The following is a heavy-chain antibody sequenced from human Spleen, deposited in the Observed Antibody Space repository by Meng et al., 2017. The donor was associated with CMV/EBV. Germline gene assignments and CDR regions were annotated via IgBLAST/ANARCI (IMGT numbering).Heavy chain of an antibody. Sequence: GESLKISCAASGFTFSNAWMSWVRQAPGKGLEWVGRIKSKTDGGTTDYAAPVKGRFTISRDDSKNTLYLQMNSLKTEDTAVYYCTTCSPIFGVDGCYYYGMDVWGQGTTVTVSS. D-gene: IGHD3-3*01. CDR3: TTCSPIFGVDGCYYYGMDV. V-gene: IGHV3-15*01. CDR2: IKSKTDGGTT. J-gene: IGHJ6*02. CDR1: GFTFSNAW.